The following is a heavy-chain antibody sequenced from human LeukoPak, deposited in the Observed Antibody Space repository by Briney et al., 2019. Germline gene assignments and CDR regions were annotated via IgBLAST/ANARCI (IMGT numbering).Heavy chain of an antibody. J-gene: IGHJ5*02. CDR3: ARVNLRGSQYNWFDP. D-gene: IGHD1-26*01. CDR2: ITPIIDSA. Sequence: ASVKVSCKASGGTLNSHTFSWVRQAPGQGLEWMGRITPIIDSAKYARNFQDRVSITADKSTSTVYMELSSLRSEDTAVYFCARVNLRGSQYNWFDPWGQGTLVTVSS. V-gene: IGHV1-69*08. CDR1: GGTLNSHT.